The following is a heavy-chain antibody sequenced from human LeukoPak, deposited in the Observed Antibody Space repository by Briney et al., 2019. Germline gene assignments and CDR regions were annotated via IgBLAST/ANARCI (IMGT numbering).Heavy chain of an antibody. CDR3: ARERSKQWLAD. D-gene: IGHD6-19*01. CDR2: IYTSGST. Sequence: PSQTLSLTCTVSGDSISSGSYYWSWIRQPAGKGLEWIGRIYTSGSTNYNPSLKSRVTISVDTSKNQFSLKLSSVTAADTAVYYCARERSKQWLADWGQGTLVTVSS. CDR1: GDSISSGSYY. V-gene: IGHV4-61*02. J-gene: IGHJ4*02.